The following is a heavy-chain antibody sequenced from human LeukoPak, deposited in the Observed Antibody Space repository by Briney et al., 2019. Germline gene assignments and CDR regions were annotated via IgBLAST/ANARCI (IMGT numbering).Heavy chain of an antibody. D-gene: IGHD6-19*01. J-gene: IGHJ4*02. Sequence: PGGSLRLSCAAFGFTFSSHTMNWVRQAPGKGLEWVSSISSGSSYIYYADSLKGRLTISRDNAKNSLYLQMNSLRAEDTAVYYCARSRIAVAGPFDSWGQGTLVTVSP. V-gene: IGHV3-21*01. CDR3: ARSRIAVAGPFDS. CDR1: GFTFSSHT. CDR2: ISSGSSYI.